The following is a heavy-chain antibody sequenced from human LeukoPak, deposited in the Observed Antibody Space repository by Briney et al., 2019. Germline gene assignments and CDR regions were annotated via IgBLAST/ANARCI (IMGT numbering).Heavy chain of an antibody. Sequence: SETLSLTCTVSGGSISSGDYYWSWIRQPPGKGLEWIGYIYYSGSTYYNPSLKSRVTISVDTSKNQFSLKLSSVTATDTAVCYCARDQRVVPAATFNYYYYGMDVWGQGTTVTVSS. CDR3: ARDQRVVPAATFNYYYYGMDV. D-gene: IGHD2-2*01. V-gene: IGHV4-30-4*01. J-gene: IGHJ6*02. CDR1: GGSISSGDYY. CDR2: IYYSGST.